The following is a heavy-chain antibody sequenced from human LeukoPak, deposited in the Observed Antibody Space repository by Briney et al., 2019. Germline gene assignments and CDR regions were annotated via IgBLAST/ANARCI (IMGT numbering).Heavy chain of an antibody. J-gene: IGHJ4*02. V-gene: IGHV1-18*01. D-gene: IGHD3-10*01. CDR3: AREYYGSGSYYNGLDY. Sequence: ASVKVSCKAPGYTFTSYGISSVRQALGQGLEWMGWISAYNGNTNYAQKLQGRVTMTTDTSTSTAYMELRSLRSDDTAVYYCAREYYGSGSYYNGLDYWGQGTLVTVSS. CDR2: ISAYNGNT. CDR1: GYTFTSYG.